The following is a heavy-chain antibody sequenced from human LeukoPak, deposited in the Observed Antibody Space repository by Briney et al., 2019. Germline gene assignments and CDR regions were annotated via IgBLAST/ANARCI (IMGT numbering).Heavy chain of an antibody. CDR2: INSDGSTT. Sequence: VQPGGSLRLSCAASGFTFSNYWMHWVRQAPGKGLVWVSRINSDGSTTTYADSVKGRFTISRDNAKNTLYLQMNSLRAEDTAVYYCARGVSAMVTYYFDYWGQGTLVTVSS. CDR1: GFTFSNYW. CDR3: ARGVSAMVTYYFDY. J-gene: IGHJ4*02. D-gene: IGHD5-18*01. V-gene: IGHV3-74*01.